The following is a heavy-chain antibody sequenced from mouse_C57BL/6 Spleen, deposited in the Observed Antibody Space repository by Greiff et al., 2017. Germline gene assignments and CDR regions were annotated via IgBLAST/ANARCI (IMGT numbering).Heavy chain of an antibody. CDR1: GYSFTGYY. J-gene: IGHJ3*01. CDR3: AREDSNYLAY. D-gene: IGHD2-5*01. V-gene: IGHV1-42*01. Sequence: EVKLQESGPELVKPGASVKISCKASGYSFTGYYMNWVKQSPEKSLEWIGEINPSTGGTTYNQKFKAKATLTVDKSSSTAYMQLKSLTSEDSAVYYCAREDSNYLAYWGQGTLVTVSA. CDR2: INPSTGGT.